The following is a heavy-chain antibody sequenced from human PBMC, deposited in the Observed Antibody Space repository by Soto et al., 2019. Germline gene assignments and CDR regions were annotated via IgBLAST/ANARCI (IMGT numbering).Heavy chain of an antibody. CDR1: GGTFSSYA. Sequence: QVQLVQSGAEVKQPGSSVKVSCKASGGTFSSYAISWVRQAPGQGLEWMGGIIPIFGKANYAQKFQGRVTITADESTSTAYMELSSLRSEDTAVYYCARVKEYFDWSCSFDYWGQGTLVTVSS. V-gene: IGHV1-69*01. CDR3: ARVKEYFDWSCSFDY. J-gene: IGHJ4*02. CDR2: IIPIFGKA. D-gene: IGHD3-9*01.